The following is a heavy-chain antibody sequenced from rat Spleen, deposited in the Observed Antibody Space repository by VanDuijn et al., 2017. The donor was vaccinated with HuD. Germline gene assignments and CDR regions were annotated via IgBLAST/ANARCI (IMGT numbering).Heavy chain of an antibody. CDR3: TRRSYMDA. J-gene: IGHJ4*01. CDR1: GFSLTDYS. CDR2: IQSGGST. D-gene: IGHD1-2*01. Sequence: QVQLKESGPGLVQPSQTLSLTCTVSGFSLTDYSVHWVRQPPGKGLEWMGRIQSGGSTDYNSALKSRLSISRDTSKSQVFLKMNSLQTEDTAIYFCTRRSYMDAWGQGASVTVSS. V-gene: IGHV2-19*01.